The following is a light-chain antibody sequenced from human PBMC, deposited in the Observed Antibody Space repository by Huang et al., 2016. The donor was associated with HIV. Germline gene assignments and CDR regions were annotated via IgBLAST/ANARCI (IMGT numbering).Light chain of an antibody. Sequence: DIQMTQSPSAMSASVGDRVTITGRASQGINNYLSWFQQKPGKVPKRLIFAASNLQSGVPSRFSGSGSGTEFTLTISSLQPEDFATYYCLQYDSYPFIFGRGTKLEIK. V-gene: IGKV1-17*03. CDR3: LQYDSYPFI. J-gene: IGKJ2*01. CDR1: QGINNY. CDR2: AAS.